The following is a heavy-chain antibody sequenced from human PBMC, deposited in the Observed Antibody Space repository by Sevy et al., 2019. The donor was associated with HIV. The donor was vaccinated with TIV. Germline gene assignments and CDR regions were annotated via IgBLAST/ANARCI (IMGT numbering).Heavy chain of an antibody. J-gene: IGHJ4*02. V-gene: IGHV3-30-3*01. CDR2: ISYDGSNK. D-gene: IGHD6-13*01. CDR3: ARVRGSWYGKPDY. Sequence: GGSLRLSCAASGFTFSSYAMHRVRQAPGKGLEWVAVISYDGSNKYYADSVKGRFTISRDNTKNTLYLQMNSLRAEDTAVYYCARVRGSWYGKPDYWGQGTLVTVSS. CDR1: GFTFSSYA.